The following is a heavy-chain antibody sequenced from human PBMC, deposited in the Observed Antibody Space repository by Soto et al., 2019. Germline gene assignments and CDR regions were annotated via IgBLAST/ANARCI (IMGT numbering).Heavy chain of an antibody. CDR2: INHSGST. Sequence: PSETLSLTCSVYGGSFSVYYLSLIRQPPGKGLEWIGEINHSGSTNYNPSLKSRVTISVDTSKNQFSLKLSSVTAADTAVYYCARGRIGIAARLYYFDYWGQGTLVTVSS. V-gene: IGHV4-34*01. D-gene: IGHD6-6*01. CDR1: GGSFSVYY. CDR3: ARGRIGIAARLYYFDY. J-gene: IGHJ4*02.